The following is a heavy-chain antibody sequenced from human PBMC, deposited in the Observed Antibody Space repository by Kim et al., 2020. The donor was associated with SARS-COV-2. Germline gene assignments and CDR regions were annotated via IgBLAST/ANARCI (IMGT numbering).Heavy chain of an antibody. D-gene: IGHD5-18*01. Sequence: SVKVSCKASGGTFSSYAISWVRQAPGQGLEWMGGIIPIFGTANYAQKFQGRVTITADESTSTAYMELSSLRSEDTAVYYCARVGSQYSYGYYFDYWGQGTLVTVSS. CDR1: GGTFSSYA. J-gene: IGHJ4*02. CDR2: IIPIFGTA. V-gene: IGHV1-69*13. CDR3: ARVGSQYSYGYYFDY.